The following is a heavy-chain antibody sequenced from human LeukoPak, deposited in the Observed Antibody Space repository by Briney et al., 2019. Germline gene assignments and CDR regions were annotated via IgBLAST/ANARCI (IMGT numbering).Heavy chain of an antibody. Sequence: SETLSLTRSVYGGSMNSGCAEWTWIRQPPGKQMEWSGLIYTGRSTNYHPSLQSRVTISIDTSKNQFSLKLTTVTVADTAVYYCARDFWPWGQGPLVTVSS. V-gene: IGHV4-61*02. J-gene: IGHJ5*02. D-gene: IGHD3-3*01. CDR1: GGSMNSGCAE. CDR3: ARDFWP. CDR2: IYTGRST.